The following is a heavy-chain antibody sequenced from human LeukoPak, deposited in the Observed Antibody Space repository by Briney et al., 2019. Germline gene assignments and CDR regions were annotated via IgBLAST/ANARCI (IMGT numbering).Heavy chain of an antibody. Sequence: SVKVSCKASGGTFSSYAISWVRQAPGQGLEWMGRIIPILGIANYAQKFQGRVTITADKSTSTAYMELSSLRSEDTAVYYCARDGYSSGYNSDAGFHYYYGMDVWGQGTTVTVSS. D-gene: IGHD6-19*01. V-gene: IGHV1-69*04. CDR1: GGTFSSYA. CDR3: ARDGYSSGYNSDAGFHYYYGMDV. J-gene: IGHJ6*02. CDR2: IIPILGIA.